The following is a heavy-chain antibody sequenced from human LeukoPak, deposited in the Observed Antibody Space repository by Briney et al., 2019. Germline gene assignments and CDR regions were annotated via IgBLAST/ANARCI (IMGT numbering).Heavy chain of an antibody. CDR1: GFTVSSNY. CDR2: ISGSGGST. J-gene: IGHJ4*02. V-gene: IGHV3-23*01. Sequence: GGSLRLSCAVSGFTVSSNYMSWVRQPPGKGLEWVSAISGSGGSTYYADSVKGRFTISRDNSKNTLYLQMNSLRAEDTAVYYCAKDQSDMITNSDYWGQGTLVTVSS. D-gene: IGHD3-16*01. CDR3: AKDQSDMITNSDY.